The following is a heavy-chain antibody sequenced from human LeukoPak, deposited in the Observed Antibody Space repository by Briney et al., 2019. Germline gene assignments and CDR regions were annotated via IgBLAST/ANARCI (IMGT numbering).Heavy chain of an antibody. CDR3: AIDSSLYSRSWTDLDY. V-gene: IGHV1-24*01. CDR2: FDPEDGET. D-gene: IGHD6-13*01. Sequence: ASVKVSCKVSGYTLTELSMHWVRQAPGKGLEWMGGFDPEDGETIYAQKFQGRATMTEDTSTDTAYMELSSLRSEDTAVYYCAIDSSLYSRSWTDLDYSGQGTLVTVSP. CDR1: GYTLTELS. J-gene: IGHJ4*02.